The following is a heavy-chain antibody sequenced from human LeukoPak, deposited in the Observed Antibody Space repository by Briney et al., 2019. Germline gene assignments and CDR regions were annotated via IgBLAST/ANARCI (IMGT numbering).Heavy chain of an antibody. CDR2: IKYDGSDK. V-gene: IGHV3-7*02. D-gene: IGHD3-10*01. Sequence: GGSMRLSCAASGFSFSTYWVTWVRQAPGKGLEWVANIKYDGSDKFYVDSVKGRFTISRDNAKNSLYLQMSSLRVEDTAVYHCASHVSGSFSSWGQGTLVTVSS. CDR3: ASHVSGSFSS. J-gene: IGHJ5*02. CDR1: GFSFSTYW.